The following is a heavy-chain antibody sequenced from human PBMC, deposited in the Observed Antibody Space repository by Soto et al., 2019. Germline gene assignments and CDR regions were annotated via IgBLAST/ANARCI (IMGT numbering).Heavy chain of an antibody. CDR2: VNYSGGA. CDR1: GGSIDTSHSF. Sequence: FLTCDVSGGSIDTSHSFWCWVRQPSGKGLEFVGCVNYSGGAFNSPSLMSPVTVSVATAMNPLSLKVNSVSAVDSAAYYCLRVVEAATRLADSDSWGQGILVTVSS. D-gene: IGHD2-15*01. J-gene: IGHJ4*02. CDR3: LRVVEAATRLADSDS. V-gene: IGHV4-39*01.